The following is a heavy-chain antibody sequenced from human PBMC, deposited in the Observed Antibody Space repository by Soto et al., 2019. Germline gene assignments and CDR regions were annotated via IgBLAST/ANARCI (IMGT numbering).Heavy chain of an antibody. Sequence: PGGSLRLSCEAFGFTVSGKKYVAWVRQAPGKGLEWLSALYDLDGTYYADSVKGRFTTSSDSSRTTVYLQMNSLRPDDTAVYSCATWHLQEHAYDIWGQGTMVTVSS. CDR1: GFTVSGKKY. V-gene: IGHV3-53*01. CDR3: ATWHLQEHAYDI. J-gene: IGHJ3*02. D-gene: IGHD1-1*01. CDR2: LYDLDGT.